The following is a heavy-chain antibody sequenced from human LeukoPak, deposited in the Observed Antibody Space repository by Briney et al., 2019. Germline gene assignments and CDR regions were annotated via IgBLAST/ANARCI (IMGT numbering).Heavy chain of an antibody. J-gene: IGHJ4*02. CDR1: GFTFSSYA. Sequence: GGSLRLSCAASGFTFSSYAMSWVRQAPGKGLEWVSAISGSGGDTYHADSVKGRFTISRDNSKNTLFLQMNSLRAEDTAVYYCARNLGVIVPAAAFDYWGQGTLVTVSS. CDR2: ISGSGGDT. V-gene: IGHV3-23*01. D-gene: IGHD2-2*01. CDR3: ARNLGVIVPAAAFDY.